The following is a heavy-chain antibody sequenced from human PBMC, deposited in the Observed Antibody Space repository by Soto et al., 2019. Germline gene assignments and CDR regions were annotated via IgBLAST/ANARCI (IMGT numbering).Heavy chain of an antibody. V-gene: IGHV3-30*03. CDR2: ISRDGSTM. Sequence: QVQLVESGGRVVQPGRSLRLSCAASGVTLSNFGMHWVRQAPGKGLEWVAVISRDGSTMFYADSVKGRFTISRDSSRNTLYLQMNSLRAEDTAVYHCVGEVASGYWGQGTLVTVSS. CDR1: GVTLSNFG. J-gene: IGHJ4*02. CDR3: VGEVASGY. D-gene: IGHD2-21*01.